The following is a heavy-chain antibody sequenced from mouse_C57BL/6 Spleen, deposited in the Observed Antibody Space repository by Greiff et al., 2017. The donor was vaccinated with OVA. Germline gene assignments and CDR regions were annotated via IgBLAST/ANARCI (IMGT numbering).Heavy chain of an antibody. V-gene: IGHV1-22*01. CDR1: GYTFTDYN. J-gene: IGHJ4*01. CDR3: ATLGREKVDY. CDR2: INPNNGGT. D-gene: IGHD3-3*01. Sequence: EGQLQQSGPELVNPDASVKMSCKASGYTFTDYNMHWVKQSHGKSLEWIGYINPNNGGTSYNQKFKGKATLTVNKSSSTAYMELRSLTSEDSAVYDWATLGREKVDYWGQGTSVTVSA.